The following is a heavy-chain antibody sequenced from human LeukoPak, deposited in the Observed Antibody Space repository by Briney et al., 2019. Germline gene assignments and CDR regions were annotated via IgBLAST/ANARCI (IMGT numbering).Heavy chain of an antibody. Sequence: ASVKVSCKASGYTFTNYALSWVRQAPGQGLEWMGWISAYNGNTNYAQKFQGRVTMTTDTSTSTAYLELRSLRSDDTAVYYCARDRVAGAFYFHYWGQGTLVTVSS. D-gene: IGHD6-19*01. CDR2: ISAYNGNT. CDR3: ARDRVAGAFYFHY. J-gene: IGHJ4*02. CDR1: GYTFTNYA. V-gene: IGHV1-18*04.